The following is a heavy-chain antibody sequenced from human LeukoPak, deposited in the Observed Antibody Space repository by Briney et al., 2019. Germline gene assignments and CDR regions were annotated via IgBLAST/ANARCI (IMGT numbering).Heavy chain of an antibody. CDR2: INAGNGNT. CDR3: ARVTPPAPFDI. J-gene: IGHJ3*02. Sequence: GASVKVPCKASGYTFTSYAMHWVRQAPGQRLEWMGWINAGNGNTKYSQKFQGRVTITRDTSASTAYMELSSLRSEDTAVYYCARVTPPAPFDIWGQGTMVTVSS. V-gene: IGHV1-3*01. CDR1: GYTFTSYA.